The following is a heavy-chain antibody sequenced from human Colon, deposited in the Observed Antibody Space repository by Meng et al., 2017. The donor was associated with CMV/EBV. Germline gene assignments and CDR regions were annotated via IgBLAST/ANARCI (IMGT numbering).Heavy chain of an antibody. V-gene: IGHV3-53*01. CDR1: GFTVSTNY. CDR2: IYSGGTT. CDR3: ARERNYYYYGMDV. Sequence: GESLKISCAASGFTVSTNYMIWVRQASGKGLEWVAVIYSGGTTYYAGSVKGRFSISRDNSKNTLYLQMNSPTAEDTAVYYCARERNYYYYGMDVWGQGTTVTVSS. J-gene: IGHJ6*02.